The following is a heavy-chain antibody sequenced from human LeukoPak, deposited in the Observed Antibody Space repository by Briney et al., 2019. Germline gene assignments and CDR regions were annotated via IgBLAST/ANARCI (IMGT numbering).Heavy chain of an antibody. CDR1: QSTFYSYW. Sequence: GGSLRLSCAASQSTFYSYWMHWVRQVPGKGLAWVSRVNSDVTSTSYADSVKGRFTVSRDNTKNTLYLQMDSLRVDDTAVYYCADGGFSGFDRWVQGIVVTVSS. V-gene: IGHV3-74*01. CDR2: VNSDVTST. CDR3: ADGGFSGFDR. D-gene: IGHD1-14*01. J-gene: IGHJ4*02.